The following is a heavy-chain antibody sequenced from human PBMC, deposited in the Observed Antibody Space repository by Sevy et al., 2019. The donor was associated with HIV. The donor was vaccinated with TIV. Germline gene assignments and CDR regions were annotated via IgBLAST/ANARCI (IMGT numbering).Heavy chain of an antibody. Sequence: GGSLRLSCAASGFTFSSYWMSWVRQAPGKGLEWVANIKQDGSEKYYVDSVKGRFTISRDNAKNSLYLQMNSLRAEDTAVYYCARGGYYDFPRALYYYYGMDVWGQGTTVTVSS. V-gene: IGHV3-7*01. CDR1: GFTFSSYW. J-gene: IGHJ6*02. CDR3: ARGGYYDFPRALYYYYGMDV. D-gene: IGHD3-3*01. CDR2: IKQDGSEK.